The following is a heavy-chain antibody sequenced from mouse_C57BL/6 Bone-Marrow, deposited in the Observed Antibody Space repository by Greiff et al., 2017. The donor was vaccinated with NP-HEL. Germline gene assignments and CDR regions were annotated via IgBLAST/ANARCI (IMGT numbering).Heavy chain of an antibody. CDR2: INPNNGGT. Sequence: EVQLQQSGPELVKPGASVKIPCKASGYTFTDYNMDWVKQSHGKSLEWIGDINPNNGGTIYNQKFKGKATLTVDKSSSTAYMELRSLTSEDTAVYYCARRFITTVVADWYFDGWGTGTTVTVSS. CDR3: ARRFITTVVADWYFDG. D-gene: IGHD1-1*01. J-gene: IGHJ1*03. CDR1: GYTFTDYN. V-gene: IGHV1-18*01.